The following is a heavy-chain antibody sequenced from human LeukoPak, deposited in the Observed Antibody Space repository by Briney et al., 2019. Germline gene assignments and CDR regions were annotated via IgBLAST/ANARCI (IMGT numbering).Heavy chain of an antibody. CDR2: ISSNGGST. J-gene: IGHJ4*02. D-gene: IGHD4-17*01. CDR3: ARMTTVTSIDY. Sequence: GGSLRLSCAASGFTFSSYAVHWVRQAPGKGLEYVSAISSNGGSTYYANSVKGRFTISRDNSKNTLYLQMGSLRAEDMAVYYCARMTTVTSIDYWGQGTLVTVSS. CDR1: GFTFSSYA. V-gene: IGHV3-64*01.